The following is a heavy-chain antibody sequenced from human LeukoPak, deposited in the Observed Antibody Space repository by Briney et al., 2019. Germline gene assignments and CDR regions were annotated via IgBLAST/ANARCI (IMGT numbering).Heavy chain of an antibody. J-gene: IGHJ6*04. CDR1: GGSISSYY. CDR3: ARADYGDSYHV. D-gene: IGHD4-17*01. Sequence: SETLSLTCTVSGGSISSYYWIWIRQPPGKGLEWIGYIYYSGSTNYNPSLKSRVTISVDTSKNQFSLKLSSVTAADTAVYYCARADYGDSYHVWGKGTTVTVSS. V-gene: IGHV4-59*01. CDR2: IYYSGST.